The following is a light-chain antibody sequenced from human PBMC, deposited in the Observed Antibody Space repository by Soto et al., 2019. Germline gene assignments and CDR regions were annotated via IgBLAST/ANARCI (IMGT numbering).Light chain of an antibody. CDR3: QQRSNWPPSIT. CDR1: QYIGSA. CDR2: DAS. V-gene: IGKV3-11*01. J-gene: IGKJ5*01. Sequence: EVVLTQSPATLSVSPGDRATLSCRASQYIGSAVAWYHQRSGQAPRLLIYDASNRATGIPARFSGSGSGTDFTLTISSLEPEDFAVYYCQQRSNWPPSITFGQGTRLEIK.